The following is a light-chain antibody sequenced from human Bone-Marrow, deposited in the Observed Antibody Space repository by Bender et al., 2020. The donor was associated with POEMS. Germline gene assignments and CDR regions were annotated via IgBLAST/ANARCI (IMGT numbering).Light chain of an antibody. CDR3: QVWAGNSDPP. Sequence: SYELTQPPSVSVAPGQTARLTCGGPDIGSKSIHWYQHKAGQAPVLVVHDDSDRPSGIPARFSGSNSGDTATLTISRVEAGDEADYYCQVWAGNSDPPFGGGTKLTVL. V-gene: IGLV3-21*02. CDR1: DIGSKS. CDR2: DDS. J-gene: IGLJ2*01.